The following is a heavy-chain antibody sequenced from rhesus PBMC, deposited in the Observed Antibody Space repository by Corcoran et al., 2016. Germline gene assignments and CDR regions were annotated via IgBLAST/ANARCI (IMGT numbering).Heavy chain of an antibody. V-gene: IGHV4-165*01. D-gene: IGHD2-39*01. CDR2: IGGILGGP. J-gene: IGHJ4*01. CDR3: ARGKDLRR. Sequence: QVQLQESGPGLVKPSETLSLTCAVSGGSFSGYYWGWIRQPPGKGLEGIGYIGGILGGPHYNPSLKSRVTISTDTSKNQCSRKLSSVTAADTAVYYCARGKDLRRWGQGVLVTISS. CDR1: GGSFSGYY.